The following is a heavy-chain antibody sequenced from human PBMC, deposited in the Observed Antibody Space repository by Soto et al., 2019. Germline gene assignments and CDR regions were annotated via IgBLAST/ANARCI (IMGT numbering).Heavy chain of an antibody. CDR3: ARGHSIFYGMDV. Sequence: GGSLRLSCAASGFTFSSYSMNWVRQAPGKGLEWVSYISSSGTTIYYADSVKGRFTISRDNAKNSLFLQMNSLRAEDTALYYCARGHSIFYGMDVWGQGTTVTVSS. V-gene: IGHV3-48*04. D-gene: IGHD2-21*01. J-gene: IGHJ6*02. CDR2: ISSSGTTI. CDR1: GFTFSSYS.